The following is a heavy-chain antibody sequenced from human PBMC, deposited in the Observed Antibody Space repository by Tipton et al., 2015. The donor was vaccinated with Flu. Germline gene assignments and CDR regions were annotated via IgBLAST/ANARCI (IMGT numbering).Heavy chain of an antibody. CDR2: INPNSGGT. D-gene: IGHD6-6*01. Sequence: QVQLVQSGAEVKKPGASVKVSCKASGYTFTGYYMHWVRQAPGQGLEWMGWINPNSGGTNYAQKFQGRVTMTRDTSISTAYMELSRLRSDDTAVYYCARVTYGPSSSSGFDYWGQGTLVTVSS. CDR3: ARVTYGPSSSSGFDY. CDR1: GYTFTGYY. J-gene: IGHJ4*02. V-gene: IGHV1-2*02.